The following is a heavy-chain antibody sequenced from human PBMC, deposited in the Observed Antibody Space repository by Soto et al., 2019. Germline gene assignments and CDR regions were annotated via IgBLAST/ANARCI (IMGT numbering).Heavy chain of an antibody. CDR2: LSSSDGGA. V-gene: IGHV3-23*01. J-gene: IGHJ1*01. CDR1: GFTFRRYG. Sequence: GGSLRLSCAASGFTFRRYGMSWVRQAPEKGLEWVSGLSSSDGGAYYADSVKGRFTISRDTFENRLYLQMNSLRVEDTAVYYCARDSDRDYFQHWGQGTLVTVSS. CDR3: ARDSDRDYFQH. D-gene: IGHD3-10*01.